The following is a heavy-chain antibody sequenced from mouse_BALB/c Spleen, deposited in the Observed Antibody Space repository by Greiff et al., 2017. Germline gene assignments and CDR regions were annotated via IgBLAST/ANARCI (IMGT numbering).Heavy chain of an antibody. D-gene: IGHD2-12*01. J-gene: IGHJ4*01. CDR3: ARDYDYDAYAMDY. CDR2: FYPGSGSI. Sequence: LVESGAELVKPGASVKLSCKASGYTFTEYTIHWVKQRSGQGLEWIGWFYPGSGSIKYNEKFKDKATLTADKSSSTAYMQLSSLTSEDSAVYYCARDYDYDAYAMDYWGQGTSVTVSS. CDR1: GYTFTEYT. V-gene: IGHV1-62-2*01.